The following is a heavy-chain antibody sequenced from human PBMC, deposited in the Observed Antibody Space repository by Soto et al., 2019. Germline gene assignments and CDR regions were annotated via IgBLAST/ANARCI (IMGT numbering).Heavy chain of an antibody. D-gene: IGHD2-15*01. CDR3: AREIEAPANRYFDL. CDR2: IKSDATTT. V-gene: IGHV3-74*01. J-gene: IGHJ2*01. Sequence: GGSLRLSCTASGFTFSIYWIHWVRQAPGKGLMSVSRIKSDATTTTYADSVKGRFTISRDNTKNTVYLQMNSLRTEDTAIYYCAREIEAPANRYFDLWGRGTLVTVSS. CDR1: GFTFSIYW.